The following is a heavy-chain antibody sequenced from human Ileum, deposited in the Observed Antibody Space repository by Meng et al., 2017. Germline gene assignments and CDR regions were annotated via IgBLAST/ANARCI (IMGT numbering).Heavy chain of an antibody. CDR3: ATKRDPGDGMAV. D-gene: IGHD5-24*01. Sequence: GESLKISCVGYGFTFSNYWMAWVRQAPGKGLEWVGNINKGGTEKNYVESVKGRFTTSRDNAKNTLYLQMNSLRVEDTAVYYCATKRDPGDGMAVWGQGTTVTVSS. J-gene: IGHJ6*02. V-gene: IGHV3-7*01. CDR1: GFTFSNYW. CDR2: INKGGTEK.